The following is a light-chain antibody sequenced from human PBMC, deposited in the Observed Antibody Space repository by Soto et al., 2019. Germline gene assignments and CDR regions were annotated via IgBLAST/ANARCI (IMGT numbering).Light chain of an antibody. CDR3: QSYDSSLSASV. CDR2: DNS. J-gene: IGLJ2*01. Sequence: QSVLTQPPSVSGAPGQRVTISCTGSSSNIGSLYDVHWYQQLPGTAPKLLIYDNSNRPSGVPDRFSGSKSGTSASLAITGRQAEDEADYYFQSYDSSLSASVFGGGTKLTVL. V-gene: IGLV1-40*01. CDR1: SSNIGSLYD.